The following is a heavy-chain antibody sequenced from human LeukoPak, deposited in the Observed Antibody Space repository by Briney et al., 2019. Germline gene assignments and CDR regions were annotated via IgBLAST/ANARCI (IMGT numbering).Heavy chain of an antibody. CDR2: IRYDGINK. V-gene: IGHV3-30*02. CDR3: ARSYSSSSEGDWFDP. Sequence: GGSLRLSCAASGFTFSTHGMHWVRQAPGKGLEWVAFIRYDGINKYYADSVKGRFTISRDSFKNTLYLQMNSLRPEDTAVYYCARSYSSSSEGDWFDPWGQGTLVTVSS. J-gene: IGHJ5*02. CDR1: GFTFSTHG. D-gene: IGHD6-6*01.